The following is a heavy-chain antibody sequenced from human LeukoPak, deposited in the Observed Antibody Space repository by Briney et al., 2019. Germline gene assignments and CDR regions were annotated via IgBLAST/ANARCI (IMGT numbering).Heavy chain of an antibody. CDR2: INSNGGST. J-gene: IGHJ4*02. D-gene: IGHD5/OR15-5a*01. Sequence: GGSLRLSCSASGFTFSTYAMHWVRQAPGKGLEYVSAINSNGGSTYYADSVKGRSTISRDNSKNTLYFQMSSLRAEDTAVYYCVKDLQFYEGAFWGQGTLVTFSS. V-gene: IGHV3-64D*06. CDR3: VKDLQFYEGAF. CDR1: GFTFSTYA.